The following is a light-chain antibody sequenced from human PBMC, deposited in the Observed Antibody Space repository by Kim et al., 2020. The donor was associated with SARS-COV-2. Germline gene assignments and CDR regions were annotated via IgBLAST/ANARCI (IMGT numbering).Light chain of an antibody. CDR3: QQSYSTPQLT. J-gene: IGKJ4*01. CDR1: QSISSY. V-gene: IGKV1-39*01. CDR2: AAT. Sequence: DIQMTQSPSSLSASVGDRVTITCRASQSISSYLNWYQQKPGKAPKVLIYAATSLQSGVPSRFSGSGSGTDFTLTISSLQPEDFATYFCQQSYSTPQLTFGGGATVEIK.